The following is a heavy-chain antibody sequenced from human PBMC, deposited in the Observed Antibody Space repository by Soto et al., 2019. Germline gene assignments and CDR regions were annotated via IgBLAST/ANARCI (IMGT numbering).Heavy chain of an antibody. CDR3: VRTAREGAVAPHWFDR. V-gene: IGHV4-30-4*01. CDR1: GSSIRSTDYY. D-gene: IGHD2-21*02. Sequence: PXETLSLTFTVSGSSIRSTDYYWSWIRQAPGKGLEWIGYVYYTGSTYYNPSLMSRLTISVDTSKNQFSLKLTSVTAAETAVYYCVRTAREGAVAPHWFDRWGQGTQVTVSS. J-gene: IGHJ5*02. CDR2: VYYTGST.